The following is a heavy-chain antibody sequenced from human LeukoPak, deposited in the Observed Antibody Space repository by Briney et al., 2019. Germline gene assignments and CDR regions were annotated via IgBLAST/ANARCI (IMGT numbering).Heavy chain of an antibody. CDR1: GGSISSYY. V-gene: IGHV4-59*01. CDR3: ARGRGYCSSTSCYVPFDY. D-gene: IGHD2-2*01. J-gene: IGHJ4*02. Sequence: SETLSLTCTVSGGSISSYYWSWIRQPPGKGLEWIGYIYYSGSTNYNPSLKSRVTISVGTSKNQFSLKLSSVTAADTAVYYCARGRGYCSSTSCYVPFDYWGQGTLVTVSS. CDR2: IYYSGST.